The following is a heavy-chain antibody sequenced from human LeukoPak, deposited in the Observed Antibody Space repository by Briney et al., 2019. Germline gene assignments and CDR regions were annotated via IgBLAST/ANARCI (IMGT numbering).Heavy chain of an antibody. J-gene: IGHJ6*02. CDR3: ARTDVLLSGMDV. Sequence: PGGSLRLSCAASGFTFSSYGMHWVRQAPSKGLEWVAVIWYDGSNKYYADSVKGRFTISRDNSKNTLYLQMNSLRAEDTAVYYCARTDVLLSGMDVWGQGTTVTVSS. D-gene: IGHD3-10*01. CDR1: GFTFSSYG. CDR2: IWYDGSNK. V-gene: IGHV3-33*01.